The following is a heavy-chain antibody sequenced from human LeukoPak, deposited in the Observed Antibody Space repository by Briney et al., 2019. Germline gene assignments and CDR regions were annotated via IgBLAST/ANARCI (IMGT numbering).Heavy chain of an antibody. CDR3: ARAGRAWPTYPFDY. V-gene: IGHV4-31*03. CDR2: IYYSGST. Sequence: SQTLSLTCTVSGGSISSGGYYWSWIRQHPGKGLEWIGYIYYSGSTYYNPSLKSRVTISVDTSKNQFSLKLSSVTAADTAAYYCARAGRAWPTYPFDYWGQGTLVTVSS. D-gene: IGHD5-12*01. J-gene: IGHJ4*02. CDR1: GGSISSGGYY.